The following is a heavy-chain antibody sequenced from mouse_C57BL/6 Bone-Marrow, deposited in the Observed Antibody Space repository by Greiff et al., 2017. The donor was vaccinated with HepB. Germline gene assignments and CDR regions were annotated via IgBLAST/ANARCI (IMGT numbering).Heavy chain of an antibody. D-gene: IGHD1-1*01. CDR1: GYTFTDYE. CDR2: IDTETGGT. J-gene: IGHJ1*03. Sequence: VQLQQSGAELVRPGASVTLSCKASGYTFTDYEMHWVKQTPVHGLEWIGAIDTETGGTASNQKFKGKAILTADKSSSTAYMELRSLTSEDSAVYYCTRRYYGSRYFDVWGTGTTVTVSS. V-gene: IGHV1-15*01. CDR3: TRRYYGSRYFDV.